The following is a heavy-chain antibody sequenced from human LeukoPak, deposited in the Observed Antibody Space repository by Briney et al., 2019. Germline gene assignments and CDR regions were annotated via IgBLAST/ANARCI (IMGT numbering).Heavy chain of an antibody. Sequence: SETLSLTCNVSGESISSHYWSWTRQSPGKGLEWIGYVTNSGTTKFNPSLKSRVTISRDTSKNQISLRLSSVTAADTAVYYCARLYGNYQNYFDYWGQGTLVTVSS. CDR2: VTNSGTT. CDR3: ARLYGNYQNYFDY. V-gene: IGHV4-59*11. J-gene: IGHJ4*02. CDR1: GESISSHY. D-gene: IGHD1-7*01.